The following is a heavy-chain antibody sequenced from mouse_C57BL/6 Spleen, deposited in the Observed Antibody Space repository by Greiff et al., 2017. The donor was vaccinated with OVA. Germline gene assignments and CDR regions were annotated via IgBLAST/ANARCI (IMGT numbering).Heavy chain of an antibody. V-gene: IGHV1-80*01. CDR2: IYPGDGDT. J-gene: IGHJ2*01. Sequence: QVQLQQSGAELVKPGASVKISCKASGYAFSSYWMNWVKQRPGKGLEWIGQIYPGDGDTNYNGKFKGKATLTADKSSSTAYMQLSSLTSEDSAVYFCARPSSYGDFDYWGQGTTLTVSS. CDR3: ARPSSYGDFDY. CDR1: GYAFSSYW. D-gene: IGHD1-1*01.